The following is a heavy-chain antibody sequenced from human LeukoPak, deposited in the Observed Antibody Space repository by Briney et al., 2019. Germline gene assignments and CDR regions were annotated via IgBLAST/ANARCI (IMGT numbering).Heavy chain of an antibody. CDR2: TYYRSKWYN. CDR1: GDSVSSKNGA. Sequence: SQTLSLTCVVSGDSVSSKNGAWNWIRQSPSRGLEWLGRTYYRSKWYNDYAESMEGRMTISQDTSKNHYSLHMNSVPPDDTAVYYCARDFGTTGWHTFDYWGQGTLVTVSS. J-gene: IGHJ4*02. D-gene: IGHD1-14*01. V-gene: IGHV6-1*01. CDR3: ARDFGTTGWHTFDY.